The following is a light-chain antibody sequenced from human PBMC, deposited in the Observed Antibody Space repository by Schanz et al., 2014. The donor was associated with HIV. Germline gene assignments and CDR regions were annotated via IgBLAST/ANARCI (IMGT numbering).Light chain of an antibody. J-gene: IGLJ2*01. CDR2: KDS. CDR1: VLAKKN. Sequence: SYELTQPSSVSVSPGQTARSTGSGDVLAKKNVKGFQQKPGQAPVLVIYKDSERPSGIPERFSGSSSGTPVTLTISGAHVEDEADYYCFTAKHNNHIFGGGTKLTVL. CDR3: FTAKHNNHI. V-gene: IGLV3-27*01.